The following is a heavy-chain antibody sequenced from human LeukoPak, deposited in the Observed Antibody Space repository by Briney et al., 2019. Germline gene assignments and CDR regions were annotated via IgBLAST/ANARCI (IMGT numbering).Heavy chain of an antibody. CDR2: INQDGSEE. CDR3: ARVGNLARGVTNYFDY. Sequence: GGSLRLSCAASGFSFTTYWMTWVRQAPGKGLEWVANINQDGSEEHYVDAVKGRCTISRDNAKNSLFLQMNSLRAGDTAVYYCARVGNLARGVTNYFDYWGQGTLVTVSS. D-gene: IGHD3-10*01. CDR1: GFSFTTYW. V-gene: IGHV3-7*01. J-gene: IGHJ4*02.